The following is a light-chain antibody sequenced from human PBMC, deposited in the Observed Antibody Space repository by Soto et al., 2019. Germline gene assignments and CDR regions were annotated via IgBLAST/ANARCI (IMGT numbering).Light chain of an antibody. J-gene: IGLJ1*01. CDR2: EVS. Sequence: QSALTQPPSASGSPGQSVTISCTGTSSDVGAYNFVSWYQQHPGKAPKLIIYEVSERPSGVPDRFSGSKSGNTASLTVSGLQADDEADYDCSSYAGSNNFCVFGTGTKLTVL. CDR3: SSYAGSNNFCV. CDR1: SSDVGAYNF. V-gene: IGLV2-8*01.